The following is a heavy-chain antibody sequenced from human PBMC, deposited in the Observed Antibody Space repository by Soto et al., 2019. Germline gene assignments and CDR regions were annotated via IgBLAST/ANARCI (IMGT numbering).Heavy chain of an antibody. CDR1: GYRFSSFW. V-gene: IGHV5-51*01. CDR3: ARNGYSRSWYPDP. Sequence: GESLKISCHASGYRFSSFWIGWVRQMPGKGLEWMGIAQPGYSDTRYSPAFQGHVTISADESTNTAYLQWSSLRASDTAMYFCARNGYSRSWYPDPWGQGTLVTVYS. CDR2: AQPGYSDT. D-gene: IGHD6-13*01. J-gene: IGHJ5*02.